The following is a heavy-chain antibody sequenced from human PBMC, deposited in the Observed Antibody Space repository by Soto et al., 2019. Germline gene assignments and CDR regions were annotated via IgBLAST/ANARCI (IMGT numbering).Heavy chain of an antibody. V-gene: IGHV1-46*01. J-gene: IGHJ4*02. CDR2: INPNGGIT. Sequence: KLACKASGYALTHYYIHWVRQAPGQGLEWMGIINPNGGITTYAQKFRAGFTMTRDTSTSTVYLELSSLRSEDSAIYYCATSVNSAMAFDYCGQRTLVTVSS. CDR3: ATSVNSAMAFDY. D-gene: IGHD5-18*01. CDR1: GYALTHYY.